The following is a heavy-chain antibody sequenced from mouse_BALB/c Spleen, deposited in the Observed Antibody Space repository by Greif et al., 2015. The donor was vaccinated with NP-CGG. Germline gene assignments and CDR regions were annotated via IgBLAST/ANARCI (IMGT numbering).Heavy chain of an antibody. J-gene: IGHJ2*01. CDR1: GFTFSDYG. CDR2: ISNLAYSI. D-gene: IGHD1-3*01. Sequence: EVQLVESGGGLVQPGGSRKLSCAASGFTFSDYGMAWVRQAPGKGPEWVAFISNLAYSIYYADTVTGRFTISRENTKNTLYLEMSSLRSEDTAMYYCARDGLKKGFDYWGQGTTLTVSS. CDR3: ARDGLKKGFDY. V-gene: IGHV5-15*02.